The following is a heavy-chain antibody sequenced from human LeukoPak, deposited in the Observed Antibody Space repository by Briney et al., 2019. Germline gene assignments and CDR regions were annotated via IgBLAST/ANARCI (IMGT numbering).Heavy chain of an antibody. Sequence: GGSLRLSCAASGFTFSDYYMSWIRQAPGKGLEWVSYISSSGSTIYYTDSVKGRFTISRDNAKNSLFLQMSRLRAEDTAVYYCARDLRYGDYSLDYWGQGTLVTVSS. D-gene: IGHD4-17*01. J-gene: IGHJ4*02. CDR3: ARDLRYGDYSLDY. CDR1: GFTFSDYY. CDR2: ISSSGSTI. V-gene: IGHV3-11*01.